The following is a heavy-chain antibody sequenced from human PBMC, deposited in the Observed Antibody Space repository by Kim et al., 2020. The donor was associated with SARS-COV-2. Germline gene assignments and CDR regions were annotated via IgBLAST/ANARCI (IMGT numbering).Heavy chain of an antibody. CDR1: GFTFTSSA. Sequence: SVKVSCKASGFTFTSSAVQWVRQARGQRLEWIGWIVVGSGNTNYAQKFQERVTITRDMSTSTAYMELSSLRSEDTAVYYCAAIMTTVTTPDYWGQGTLVTVSS. D-gene: IGHD4-17*01. CDR2: IVVGSGNT. V-gene: IGHV1-58*01. CDR3: AAIMTTVTTPDY. J-gene: IGHJ4*02.